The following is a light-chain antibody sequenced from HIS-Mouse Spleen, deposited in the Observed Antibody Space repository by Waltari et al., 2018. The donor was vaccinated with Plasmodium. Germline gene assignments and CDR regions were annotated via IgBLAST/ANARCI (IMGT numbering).Light chain of an antibody. V-gene: IGKV1D-8*02. Sequence: AIWMTQSPSLLSASTVDRVTIRCRMIKGISSYLAWYQQKPGKAPELLIYAASTLQSGFPSRFSGSGSGTDFTLTISCLQSEDFATDYCHQYYSFPYTFGQGTKLEIK. J-gene: IGKJ2*01. CDR2: AAS. CDR1: KGISSY. CDR3: HQYYSFPYT.